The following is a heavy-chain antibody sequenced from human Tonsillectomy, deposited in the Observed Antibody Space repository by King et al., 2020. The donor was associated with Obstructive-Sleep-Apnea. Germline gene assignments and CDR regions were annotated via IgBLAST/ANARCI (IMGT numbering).Heavy chain of an antibody. CDR2: ISYDGSNK. CDR1: GFTFSSYA. V-gene: IGHV3-30*04. D-gene: IGHD6-6*01. J-gene: IGHJ4*02. CDR3: ARDHVGWHSSSPDY. Sequence: VQLVESGGGVVQPGRSLRLSCAASGFTFSSYAMHWVRQAPGKGREWGAVISYDGSNKYYADSVKGRFTISRDNSKNTLYLQMNSLRAEDTAVYYCARDHVGWHSSSPDYWGQGTLVTVSS.